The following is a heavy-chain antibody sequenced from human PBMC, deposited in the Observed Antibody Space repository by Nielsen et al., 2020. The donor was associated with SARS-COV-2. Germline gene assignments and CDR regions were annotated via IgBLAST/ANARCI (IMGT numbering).Heavy chain of an antibody. CDR3: ARGNGWGSYFDY. V-gene: IGHV3-30*03. CDR1: GFTFSNYG. D-gene: IGHD7-27*01. CDR2: ISYDGSNK. Sequence: GGSLRLSCAASGFTFSNYGMHWVRQVAGKGLEWVAVISYDGSNKYYADSAKGRFTISRDNSKNTLYLQMNSLRAEDTAVYYCARGNGWGSYFDYWGQGTLVTVSS. J-gene: IGHJ4*02.